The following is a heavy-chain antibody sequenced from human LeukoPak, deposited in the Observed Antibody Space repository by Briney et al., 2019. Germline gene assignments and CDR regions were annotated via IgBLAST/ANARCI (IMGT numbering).Heavy chain of an antibody. D-gene: IGHD4-17*01. Sequence: PSETLSLTCAVYGGSFSGYCWSWNRQPPGKGLEWIGEINHSGSTNYNPSLKSRVTISVDTSKNQFSLKLSSVTAADTAVYYCARGVYGLNYFAYWGQGTLVTVSS. J-gene: IGHJ4*02. CDR1: GGSFSGYC. CDR3: ARGVYGLNYFAY. V-gene: IGHV4-34*01. CDR2: INHSGST.